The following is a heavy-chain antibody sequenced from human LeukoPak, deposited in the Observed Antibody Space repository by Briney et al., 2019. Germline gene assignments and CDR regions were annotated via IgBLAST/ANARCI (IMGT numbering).Heavy chain of an antibody. CDR2: FDPEDGET. Sequence: ASVQVSCKVSGYTLTELSMHWVRQAPGKGLEWMGGFDPEDGETIYAQKFQGRVTMTEDTSTDTAYMELSSLRSEDTAVYYCATGTTTPSWPDYWGQGTLVTVSS. CDR1: GYTLTELS. D-gene: IGHD1-7*01. V-gene: IGHV1-24*01. CDR3: ATGTTTPSWPDY. J-gene: IGHJ4*02.